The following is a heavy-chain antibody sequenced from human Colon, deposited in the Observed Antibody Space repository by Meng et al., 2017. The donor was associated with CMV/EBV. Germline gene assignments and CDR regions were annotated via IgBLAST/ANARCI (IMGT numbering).Heavy chain of an antibody. CDR3: ARVRKGMVGQTTFDY. CDR1: GFTFSNYA. D-gene: IGHD1-26*01. Sequence: GESLKISCAASGFTFSNYAMSWVRQAPGKGLEWVGRIRNKVNSYTTLYAASVEGRFTVSRDDSKNSVFLQMNSLKTEDTAVYYCARVRKGMVGQTTFDYWGQGTLVTVSS. V-gene: IGHV3-72*01. CDR2: IRNKVNSYTT. J-gene: IGHJ4*02.